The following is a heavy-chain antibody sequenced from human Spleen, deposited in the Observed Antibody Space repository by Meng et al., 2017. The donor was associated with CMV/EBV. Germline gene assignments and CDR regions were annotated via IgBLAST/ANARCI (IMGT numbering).Heavy chain of an antibody. D-gene: IGHD1-26*01. CDR1: GYIFTDFY. V-gene: IGHV1-2*06. CDR2: INPNNGGT. Sequence: KVSCKASGYIFTDFYIHWVRQAPGQGLEWMGRINPNNGGTNYAQKFQGRVTMTRDTSINTAYMELSRLTSDDTAVYYCARDGKYPVDYWGQGTLVTVSS. CDR3: ARDGKYPVDY. J-gene: IGHJ4*02.